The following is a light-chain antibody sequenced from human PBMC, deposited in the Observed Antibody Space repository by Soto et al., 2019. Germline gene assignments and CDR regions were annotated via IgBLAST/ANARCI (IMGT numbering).Light chain of an antibody. CDR2: AAS. V-gene: IGKV1-39*01. Sequence: DIQMTQSPSSLSASVGDRATITCRASQSIRRSLNWYQQKPGKAPKLLIYAASSLQSGVPSRFSGTGSGTDFTLTISSLQPEDFAIYYCQQSFNSPRTFGQGTKVDIK. J-gene: IGKJ1*01. CDR1: QSIRRS. CDR3: QQSFNSPRT.